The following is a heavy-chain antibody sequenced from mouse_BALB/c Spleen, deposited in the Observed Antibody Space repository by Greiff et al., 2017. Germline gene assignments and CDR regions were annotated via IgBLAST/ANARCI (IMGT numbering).Heavy chain of an antibody. V-gene: IGHV2-9*02. CDR2: IWAGGST. CDR3: ARESYYGSSSWFAY. D-gene: IGHD1-1*01. J-gene: IGHJ3*01. CDR1: GFSLTSYG. Sequence: QVQLKESGPGLVAPSQSLSITCTVSGFSLTSYGVHWVRQPPGKGLEWLGVIWAGGSTNYNSALMSRLSISKDNSKSQVFLKMNSLQTDDTAMYYCARESYYGSSSWFAYWGQGTLVTVSA.